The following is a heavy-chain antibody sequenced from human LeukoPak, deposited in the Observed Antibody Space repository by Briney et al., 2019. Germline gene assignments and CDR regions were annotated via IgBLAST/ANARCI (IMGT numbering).Heavy chain of an antibody. CDR3: ARGRVFRGVFDY. Sequence: SETLSLTCAVYGGSFSGYYWSWIRQPPGKGLEWIGEINHSGSTNYNPSLKSRVTISVDTSKNQFSLKLSPVTAADTAVYYCARGRVFRGVFDYWGQGTLVTVSS. CDR1: GGSFSGYY. V-gene: IGHV4-34*01. CDR2: INHSGST. J-gene: IGHJ4*02. D-gene: IGHD3-10*01.